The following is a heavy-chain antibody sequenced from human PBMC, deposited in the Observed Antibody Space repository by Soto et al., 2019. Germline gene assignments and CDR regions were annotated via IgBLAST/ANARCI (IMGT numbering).Heavy chain of an antibody. Sequence: EVQLVESGGDWVRPGGSLTLSCATSGFTFTRAWMNWVRQAPGGGLEWIGRIKTTADGGTTDFAAPVRGRFAISRDDSRNTLYLHMNSLKSDDTAVYYCTTLCLRRRLIDDYWGQGTPVTVSS. D-gene: IGHD2-21*01. CDR1: GFTFTRAW. V-gene: IGHV3-15*01. J-gene: IGHJ4*02. CDR2: IKTTADGGTT. CDR3: TTLCLRRRLIDDY.